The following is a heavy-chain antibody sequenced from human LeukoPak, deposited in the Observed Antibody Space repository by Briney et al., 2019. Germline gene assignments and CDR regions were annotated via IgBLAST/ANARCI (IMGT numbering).Heavy chain of an antibody. J-gene: IGHJ6*02. CDR1: GFTFSSYA. Sequence: GGSLRLSCAASGFTFSSYAMHWVRQAPGKGLEWVAVISYDGSNKYYADSVKGRFTISRDNSKNTLYLQMNGLRAEDTAVYYCARDMDVWGQGTTVTVSS. CDR2: ISYDGSNK. V-gene: IGHV3-30*04. CDR3: ARDMDV.